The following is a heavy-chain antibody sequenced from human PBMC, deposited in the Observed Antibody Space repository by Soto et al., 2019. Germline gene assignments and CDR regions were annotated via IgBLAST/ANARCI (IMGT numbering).Heavy chain of an antibody. J-gene: IGHJ5*02. Sequence: QAQLVESGGGVVQPGRSLRLSCAASGFAFSSYGMHWVRQAPGTGLEWVAVISYDGSLQHYADSVKGRFTISRDNSKNMVLLQRSSRRAEDTAVYYCVSDRGYGHASVPFSWGQGTLVSASS. CDR2: ISYDGSLQ. CDR1: GFAFSSYG. CDR3: VSDRGYGHASVPFS. V-gene: IGHV3-30*03. D-gene: IGHD5-18*01.